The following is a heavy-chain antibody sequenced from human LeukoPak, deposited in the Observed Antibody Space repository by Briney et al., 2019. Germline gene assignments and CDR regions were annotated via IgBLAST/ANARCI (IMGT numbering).Heavy chain of an antibody. CDR1: GDSISSGGYW. V-gene: IGHV4-31*11. D-gene: IGHD5-12*01. CDR3: ARAPVATPSEFDY. CDR2: ISYGGKA. Sequence: SETLSLTCAVSGDSISSGGYWWSWIRQHPGKGPEWIGYISYGGKADYNPSLKSRVAISADTPKNQFSLKLSSTTAADTAVYYCARAPVATPSEFDYWGQVTLVTVSS. J-gene: IGHJ4*02.